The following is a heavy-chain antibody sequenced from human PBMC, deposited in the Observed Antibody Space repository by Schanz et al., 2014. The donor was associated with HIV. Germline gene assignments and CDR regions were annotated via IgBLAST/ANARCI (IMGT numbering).Heavy chain of an antibody. CDR3: ARGSRWNINWFDP. CDR2: IYYSGSA. D-gene: IGHD1-1*01. V-gene: IGHV4-59*08. J-gene: IGHJ5*02. Sequence: HVQLQESGPGLVKPSETLSLTCTVSVDSISPYYWSWIRQPPGKGLEWIGYIYYSGSAYYNPSLKSRVTISLDTSKNQFSLKLSSVTAADPAVYYCARGSRWNINWFDPWGQGTLVTVSS. CDR1: VDSISPYY.